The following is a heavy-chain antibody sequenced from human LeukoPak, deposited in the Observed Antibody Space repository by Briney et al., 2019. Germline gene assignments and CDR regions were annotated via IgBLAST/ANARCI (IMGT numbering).Heavy chain of an antibody. V-gene: IGHV1-2*02. CDR2: INPNSGGT. CDR3: ARNGYCSSTSCYTPFGDYYYYYYMDV. Sequence: ASVKVSCKASGYTFTGYYMHWVRQAPGQGLEWMGWINPNSGGTNYAQKFQGRVTMTRDTSISTAYMEPSRLRSDDTAVYYCARNGYCSSTSCYTPFGDYYYYYYMDVWGKGTTVTVSS. D-gene: IGHD2-2*02. J-gene: IGHJ6*03. CDR1: GYTFTGYY.